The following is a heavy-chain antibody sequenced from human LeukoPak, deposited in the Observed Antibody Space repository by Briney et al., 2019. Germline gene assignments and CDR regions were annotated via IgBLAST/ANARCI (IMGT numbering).Heavy chain of an antibody. Sequence: PSETLSLTCAVYGGSFSGYYWSWIRQPPGKGLEWIGEINHSGSTNYNPSLKSRVTISVDTSKNQFSLKLSSVTAADTAVYYCARGLYSSSWYAPTYYYYYMDVWGKGTTVTVSS. V-gene: IGHV4-34*01. CDR1: GGSFSGYY. J-gene: IGHJ6*03. D-gene: IGHD6-13*01. CDR2: INHSGST. CDR3: ARGLYSSSWYAPTYYYYYMDV.